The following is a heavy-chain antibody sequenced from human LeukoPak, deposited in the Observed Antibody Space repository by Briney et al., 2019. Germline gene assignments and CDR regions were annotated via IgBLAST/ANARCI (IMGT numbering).Heavy chain of an antibody. V-gene: IGHV3-30*18. Sequence: PGGSLRLSCAASGFTFRTYGMHWVRQAPGKGLGWVAVISYDGDPKFYADSVKGRFTVSRDNSKNTLYLQMSSVRAEDTAVYYCAKDTAVVVTAPFDYWGQGTLVTVSS. CDR1: GFTFRTYG. CDR2: ISYDGDPK. D-gene: IGHD2-15*01. CDR3: AKDTAVVVTAPFDY. J-gene: IGHJ4*02.